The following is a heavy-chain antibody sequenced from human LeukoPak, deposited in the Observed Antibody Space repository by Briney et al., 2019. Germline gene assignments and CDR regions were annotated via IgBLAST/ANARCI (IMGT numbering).Heavy chain of an antibody. D-gene: IGHD6-13*01. CDR2: ISYDGSNK. CDR1: GFTFSSYA. V-gene: IGHV3-30-3*01. CDR3: ARPSIAAPYPYYYGMDV. Sequence: AGRSLRLSCAASGFTFSSYAMPWVRQAPGKGLEWVAVISYDGSNKYHADSVKGRFTISRDNSKNTLYLQMNSLRAEDTAVYYCARPSIAAPYPYYYGMDVWGQGTTVTVSS. J-gene: IGHJ6*02.